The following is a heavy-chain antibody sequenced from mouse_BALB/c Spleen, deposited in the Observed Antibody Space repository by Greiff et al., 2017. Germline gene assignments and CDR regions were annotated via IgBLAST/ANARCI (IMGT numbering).Heavy chain of an antibody. J-gene: IGHJ4*01. V-gene: IGHV1-69*02. CDR2: IYPSDSYT. CDR3: TTGGPGGNYYAMDY. CDR1: GYTFTSYW. D-gene: IGHD3-3*01. Sequence: VQLQQPGAELVRPGASVKLSCKASGYTFTSYWINWVKQRPGQGLEWIGNIYPSDSYTNYNQKFKDKATLTVDKSSSTAYMQLSSPTSEDSAVYYCTTGGPGGNYYAMDYWGQGTSVTVSS.